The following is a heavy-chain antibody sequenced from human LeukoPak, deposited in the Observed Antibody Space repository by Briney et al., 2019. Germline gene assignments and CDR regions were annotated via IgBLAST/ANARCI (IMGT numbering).Heavy chain of an antibody. D-gene: IGHD1-20*01. CDR2: IYYSGST. Sequence: PSETLSLTCTVSGGSISSSSYYWGWIRQPLGKGLEWIGSIYYSGSTYYNPSLKSRVTISVDTSKNQFSLKLSSVTAADTAVYYCANSVRGYNWNYVDYWGQGTLVTVSS. V-gene: IGHV4-39*07. CDR3: ANSVRGYNWNYVDY. J-gene: IGHJ4*02. CDR1: GGSISSSSYY.